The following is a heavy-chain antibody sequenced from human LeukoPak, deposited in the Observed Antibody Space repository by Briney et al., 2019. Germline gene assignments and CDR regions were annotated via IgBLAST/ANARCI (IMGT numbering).Heavy chain of an antibody. V-gene: IGHV4-34*01. Sequence: SETLSLTCAVYGGSFSGYYWSWIRQPPGKGLEWIGEINHSGSTNYNPSLKSRVTISVDTSKNQFSLKLSSVTAADTAVYYCARGLWLLGFDYWGQGTLVTVSS. D-gene: IGHD5-18*01. CDR1: GGSFSGYY. CDR3: ARGLWLLGFDY. CDR2: INHSGST. J-gene: IGHJ4*02.